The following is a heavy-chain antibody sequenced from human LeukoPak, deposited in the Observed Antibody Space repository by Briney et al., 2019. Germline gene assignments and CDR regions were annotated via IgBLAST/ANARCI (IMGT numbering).Heavy chain of an antibody. CDR1: VGSISSSSYY. Sequence: SETLSLTCTLSVGSISSSSYYWGWIRQPPGKGLEWIGSIYYSGSTYYNPSLTSRVTISVDTSKNQFSLKLTSVTAADTAVYYCARLDGSAKATVVTLGAFDIWGQGTMVTVSS. D-gene: IGHD4-23*01. V-gene: IGHV4-39*01. CDR3: ARLDGSAKATVVTLGAFDI. J-gene: IGHJ3*02. CDR2: IYYSGST.